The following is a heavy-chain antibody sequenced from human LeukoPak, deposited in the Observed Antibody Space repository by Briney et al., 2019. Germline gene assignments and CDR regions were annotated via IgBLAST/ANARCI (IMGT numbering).Heavy chain of an antibody. V-gene: IGHV3-23*01. Sequence: GGSLRLSCAASGFAFSSYAMSWVRQAPGKGLEWVSAISGSGGSTYYADSVKGRFTISRDNSKNTLYLQMNSLRAEDTAVYYCAKDANSYSGYDFYFDYWGQGTLVTVSS. CDR1: GFAFSSYA. J-gene: IGHJ4*02. CDR3: AKDANSYSGYDFYFDY. CDR2: ISGSGGST. D-gene: IGHD5-12*01.